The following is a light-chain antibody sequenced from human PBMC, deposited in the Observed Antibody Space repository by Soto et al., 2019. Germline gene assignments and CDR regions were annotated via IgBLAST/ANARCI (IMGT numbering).Light chain of an antibody. Sequence: EVILTQSPGTLSLSPGDRATLSCRASQSVSSYLAWYQQKPGQAPRLLIYDVSNMATGIPARFSGSGSGTDFTLTISSLEPEDFAVYFCQQRSEWPLCTFGQGTKLEIK. CDR3: QQRSEWPLCT. CDR1: QSVSSY. V-gene: IGKV3-11*01. CDR2: DVS. J-gene: IGKJ2*02.